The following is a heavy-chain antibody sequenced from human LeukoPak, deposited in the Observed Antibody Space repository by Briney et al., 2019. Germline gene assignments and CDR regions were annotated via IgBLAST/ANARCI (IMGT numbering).Heavy chain of an antibody. Sequence: GGSLRLSCAASGFTFSDYYMSWIRQAPGKGLEWVSYISSSGSTLYYADSVKGRFTISRDNAKNSLYLQMNSLRAEDTAVYYCARDWYYYDSSGYSRYFDYWGQGTLVTVSS. J-gene: IGHJ4*02. D-gene: IGHD3-22*01. CDR2: ISSSGSTL. V-gene: IGHV3-11*01. CDR1: GFTFSDYY. CDR3: ARDWYYYDSSGYSRYFDY.